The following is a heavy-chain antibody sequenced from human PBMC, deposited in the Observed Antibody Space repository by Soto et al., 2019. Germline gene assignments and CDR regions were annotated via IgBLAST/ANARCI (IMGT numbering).Heavy chain of an antibody. CDR3: ANIVGAYGWFDP. D-gene: IGHD1-26*01. V-gene: IGHV4-39*01. Sequence: QLQLQESGPGLVKPSETLSLTCTVSGGSISSSSYYWGWIRQPPGKGLEWIGNIYYSGSTYYNPPLKSRVTISVDTSKNQFSLKLSSVTAADTAVYYCANIVGAYGWFDPWGQGTLVTVSS. CDR1: GGSISSSSYY. J-gene: IGHJ5*02. CDR2: IYYSGST.